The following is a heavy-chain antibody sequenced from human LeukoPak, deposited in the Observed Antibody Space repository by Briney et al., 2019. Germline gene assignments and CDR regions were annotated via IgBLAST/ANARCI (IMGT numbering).Heavy chain of an antibody. CDR1: GFTFSSYE. CDR3: ATERAGTGYCFDY. J-gene: IGHJ4*02. D-gene: IGHD1/OR15-1a*01. V-gene: IGHV3-48*03. Sequence: PGGSLRLSCAASGFTFSSYEMNWDRQAPGKGLEWVSYISSSGSTVYYADSVKGRFTISRDNAKNSLYLQMNSLRAEDTAVYYCATERAGTGYCFDYWGQGTLVTVSS. CDR2: ISSSGSTV.